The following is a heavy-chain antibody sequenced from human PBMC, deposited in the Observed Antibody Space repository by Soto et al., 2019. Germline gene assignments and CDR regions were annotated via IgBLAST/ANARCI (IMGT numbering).Heavy chain of an antibody. V-gene: IGHV3-33*01. CDR3: AREKWSTAVRSRGLGY. CDR2: IWYDGSNK. CDR1: GVTFCSYG. J-gene: IGHJ4*02. D-gene: IGHD5-18*01. Sequence: PWGSLRLSCAACGVTFCSYGMHWVRQAPGKGLEWVAVIWYDGSNKYYADSVKGRFTIPRDNSKNTLYLQMNSLRAEDTAVYYCAREKWSTAVRSRGLGYWGQGTLVTVSS.